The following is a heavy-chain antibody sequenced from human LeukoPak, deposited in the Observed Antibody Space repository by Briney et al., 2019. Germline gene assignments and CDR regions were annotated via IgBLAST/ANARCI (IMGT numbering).Heavy chain of an antibody. CDR1: GYTFTSYA. D-gene: IGHD2-15*01. CDR2: INTNTGNP. J-gene: IGHJ4*02. Sequence: ASVKVSCKASGYTFTSYAMNWVRQAPGQGLEWMGWINTNTGNPTYAQGFTGRFVFSLDTSVSTAYLQISSLKAEDTAVYYCARDLSHCSGGSCYSSLLRNWGQGTLVTVSS. CDR3: ARDLSHCSGGSCYSSLLRN. V-gene: IGHV7-4-1*02.